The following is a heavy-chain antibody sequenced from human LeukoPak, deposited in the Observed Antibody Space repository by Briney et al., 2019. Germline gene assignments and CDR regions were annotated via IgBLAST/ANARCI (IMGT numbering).Heavy chain of an antibody. Sequence: GASVTVSRTASGGTFSSYAISWVRQAPGQGLEWMGGIIPIFGTANYAQKFQGRVTITADESTSTAYMELSSLRSEDTAVYYCASSATSSDYYGMDVWGQGTTVTVSS. CDR1: GGTFSSYA. V-gene: IGHV1-69*13. D-gene: IGHD4-17*01. CDR2: IIPIFGTA. CDR3: ASSATSSDYYGMDV. J-gene: IGHJ6*02.